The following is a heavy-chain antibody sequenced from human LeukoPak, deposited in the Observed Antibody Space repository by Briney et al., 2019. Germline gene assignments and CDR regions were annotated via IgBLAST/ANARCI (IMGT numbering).Heavy chain of an antibody. CDR3: AREEGIIAAAGPFDY. CDR1: GFTFSSYA. Sequence: GGSLRLSCAASGFTFSSYAMGWVRQAPGKGLEWVSSISNSGGNTYYAVSVRGRFTISRDNSKNTLYLQMSSLRAEDTAVYYCAREEGIIAAAGPFDYWGQGTLVTVSS. D-gene: IGHD6-13*01. CDR2: ISNSGGNT. J-gene: IGHJ4*02. V-gene: IGHV3-23*01.